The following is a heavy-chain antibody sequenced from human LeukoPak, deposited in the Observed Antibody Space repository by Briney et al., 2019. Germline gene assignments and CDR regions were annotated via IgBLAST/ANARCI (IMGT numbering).Heavy chain of an antibody. J-gene: IGHJ5*02. CDR2: ISAYNGNT. D-gene: IGHD5-12*01. CDR1: GYTFTSYG. Sequence: ASVKVSCKASGYTFTSYGISWVQQAPGQGLEWMGWISAYNGNTNYAQKPQGRVTMTTDTSTSTAYMELRSLRSDDTAVYYCARGDSGYDSWSWFDPWGQGTLVTVSS. CDR3: ARGDSGYDSWSWFDP. V-gene: IGHV1-18*04.